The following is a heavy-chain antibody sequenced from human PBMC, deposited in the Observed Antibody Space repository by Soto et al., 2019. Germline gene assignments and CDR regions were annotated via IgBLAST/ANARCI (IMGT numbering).Heavy chain of an antibody. Sequence: PSETLSLTCTVSSGSISTANGWSWVRQPPGRGLEWIGEIYHSGSTNYNLSLKSRVTLSVDKSKNQFSLRLSSVTAADTAMYYCARRGGGVVLTATTPFDYWGQGTLVTVSS. CDR2: IYHSGST. V-gene: IGHV4-4*02. D-gene: IGHD2-21*02. J-gene: IGHJ4*02. CDR1: SGSISTANG. CDR3: ARRGGGVVLTATTPFDY.